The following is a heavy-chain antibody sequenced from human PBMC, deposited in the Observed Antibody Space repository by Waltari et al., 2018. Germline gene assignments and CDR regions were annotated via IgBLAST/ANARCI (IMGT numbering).Heavy chain of an antibody. CDR2: IYYSGST. V-gene: IGHV4-59*01. J-gene: IGHJ6*03. CDR3: ARGIFNYYDSSGYYPYYYYMDV. D-gene: IGHD3-22*01. CDR1: GGSISSYY. Sequence: QVQLQESGPGLVKPSETLSLTCTVSGGSISSYYWSWIRQPPGKGLEWIGYIYYSGSTNYNPSLKSRVTISVDTSKNQFSLKLSSVTAADTAVYYCARGIFNYYDSSGYYPYYYYMDVWGKGTTVTVSS.